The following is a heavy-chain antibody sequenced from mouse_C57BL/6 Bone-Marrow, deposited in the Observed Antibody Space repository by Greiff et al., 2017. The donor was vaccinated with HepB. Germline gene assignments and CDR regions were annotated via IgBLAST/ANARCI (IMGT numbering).Heavy chain of an antibody. Sequence: QVQLKESGAELVRPGASVTLSCKASGYTFTDYEMHWVKQTPVHGLEWIGAIDPETGGTAYNQKFKGKAILTADKSSSTAYMELRSLTSEDSAVYYCTKFITTVYAMDYWGQGTSVTVSS. CDR1: GYTFTDYE. V-gene: IGHV1-15*01. CDR2: IDPETGGT. J-gene: IGHJ4*01. D-gene: IGHD1-1*01. CDR3: TKFITTVYAMDY.